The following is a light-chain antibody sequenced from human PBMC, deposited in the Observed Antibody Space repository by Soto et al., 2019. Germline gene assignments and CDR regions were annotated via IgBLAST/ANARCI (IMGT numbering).Light chain of an antibody. J-gene: IGLJ3*02. CDR2: EAT. V-gene: IGLV2-23*01. Sequence: QSALTQPASVSGSPGQSINISCTGSRSDVGSFPFVSWYQLHPEKAPQVIIYEATKRPSGVSNRFSGSKSGNMASLTISGLQAEDEADYYCQSYDSSLSGSRVFGGGTKLTVL. CDR3: QSYDSSLSGSRV. CDR1: RSDVGSFPF.